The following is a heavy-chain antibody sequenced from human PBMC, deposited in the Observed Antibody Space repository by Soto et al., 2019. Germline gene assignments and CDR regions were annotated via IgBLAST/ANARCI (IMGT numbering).Heavy chain of an antibody. CDR1: GYTFTSYG. J-gene: IGHJ3*02. CDR3: ARERIPGDYDAFDI. V-gene: IGHV1-18*01. Sequence: ASVKVSCKASGYTFTSYGISWVRQAPGQGLEWKEWISAYNGNTNYAQKLKGRITMTTDTSTSRAYMEMRSLRSDDTAVYYCARERIPGDYDAFDIWGQGTRVTVSS. D-gene: IGHD4-17*01. CDR2: ISAYNGNT.